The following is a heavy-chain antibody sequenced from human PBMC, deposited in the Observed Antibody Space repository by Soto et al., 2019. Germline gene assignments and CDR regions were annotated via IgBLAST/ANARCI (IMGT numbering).Heavy chain of an antibody. CDR2: ISSSGSTT. CDR3: ARVGYYNHRGAFDI. CDR1: GFTFSSYE. D-gene: IGHD3-9*01. Sequence: GGSLRLSCAASGFTFSSYEMNWVRQAPGKGLEWVSYISSSGSTTYYVDTVKGRFTISRDNARNSLYLQMNSLRAEDTAVYYCARVGYYNHRGAFDIWGQGTTVTVSS. J-gene: IGHJ3*02. V-gene: IGHV3-48*03.